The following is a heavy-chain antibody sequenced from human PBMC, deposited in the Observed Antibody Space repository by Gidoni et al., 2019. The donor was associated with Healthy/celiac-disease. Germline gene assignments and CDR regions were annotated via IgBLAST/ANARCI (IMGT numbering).Heavy chain of an antibody. CDR2: ISGSGGST. CDR1: GFTFRSYA. D-gene: IGHD3-22*01. CDR3: AKGVSRYYYDSSGYYRDAFDI. J-gene: IGHJ3*02. Sequence: EVPLLESGGGLVQPGGSLRLSCAASGFTFRSYAMSWVRQAPGKGLEWVSAISGSGGSTYYADSVKGRFTISRDNSKNTLYLQMNSLRAEDTAVYYCAKGVSRYYYDSSGYYRDAFDIWGQGTMVTVSS. V-gene: IGHV3-23*01.